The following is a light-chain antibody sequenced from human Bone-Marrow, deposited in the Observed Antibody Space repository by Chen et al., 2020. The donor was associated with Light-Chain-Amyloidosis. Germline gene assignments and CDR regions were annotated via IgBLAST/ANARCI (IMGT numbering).Light chain of an antibody. CDR2: DDS. V-gene: IGLV3-21*02. Sequence: SYVLTQPSSVSVAPGQTATIACGGNNIGSTSVHWYQQTPGQAPLLVVYDDSDRPSGIPERLSGSTSGNTAALTIRRVGAGDEADYYCQVWDRSSDRPVFGGGTKLTVL. J-gene: IGLJ3*02. CDR1: NIGSTS. CDR3: QVWDRSSDRPV.